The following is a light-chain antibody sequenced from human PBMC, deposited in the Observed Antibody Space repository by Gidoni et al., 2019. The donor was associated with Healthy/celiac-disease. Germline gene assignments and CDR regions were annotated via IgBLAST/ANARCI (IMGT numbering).Light chain of an antibody. Sequence: DIQMTHSPSSLSASVGDRVTITCRASQNSSSYLNWYQQKPGNAPKLLIYAGSSLQSGVPARFSGSGSGTDFTLTISSLQPEDVATYYCKQSYSTPRTFGQGTKVEIK. V-gene: IGKV1-39*01. CDR1: QNSSSY. J-gene: IGKJ1*01. CDR2: AGS. CDR3: KQSYSTPRT.